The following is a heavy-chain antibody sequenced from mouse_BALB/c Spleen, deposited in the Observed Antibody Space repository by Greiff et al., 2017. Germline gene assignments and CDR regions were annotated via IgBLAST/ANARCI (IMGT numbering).Heavy chain of an antibody. J-gene: IGHJ1*01. CDR3: ARQDGYFDV. CDR1: GFTFSSYA. V-gene: IGHV5-9-3*01. CDR2: ISSGGSYT. D-gene: IGHD2-3*01. Sequence: DVKLVESGGGLVKPGGSLKLSCAASGFTFSSYAMSWVRQTPEKRLEWVATISSGGSYTYYPDSVEGRFTISRDNAKNTLYLQMSSLRSEDTAMYYCARQDGYFDVWGAGTTVTVSS.